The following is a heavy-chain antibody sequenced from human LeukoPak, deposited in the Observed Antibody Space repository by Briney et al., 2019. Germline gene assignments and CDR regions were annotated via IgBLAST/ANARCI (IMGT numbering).Heavy chain of an antibody. D-gene: IGHD6-19*01. CDR1: GFTVSSNY. CDR2: IYSGGST. CDR3: SGKVAGDPVY. J-gene: IGHJ4*02. Sequence: GRSLRLSGAASGFTVSSNYMSWVRQAPGKGLEWVSVIYSGGSTYYADSVKGRFTISRDNSKNTLYLQMNSLRAEDTAVYYCSGKVAGDPVYWGQGTLVTVSS. V-gene: IGHV3-53*01.